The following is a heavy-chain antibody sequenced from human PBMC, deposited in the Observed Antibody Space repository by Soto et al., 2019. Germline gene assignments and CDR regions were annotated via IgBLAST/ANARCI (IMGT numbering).Heavy chain of an antibody. V-gene: IGHV4-59*12. CDR2: IYDSGAT. J-gene: IGHJ5*02. D-gene: IGHD2-15*01. Sequence: SETLSLTCPVSGGSIRSYCWSWIRQHPGKGLEYIGYIYDSGATYYNPSLKSRVTILIDTSKNQFSLQLSSVTAADTAVYFCARDLARSCSGGSCWLDPWGPGTLVTVSS. CDR1: GGSIRSYC. CDR3: ARDLARSCSGGSCWLDP.